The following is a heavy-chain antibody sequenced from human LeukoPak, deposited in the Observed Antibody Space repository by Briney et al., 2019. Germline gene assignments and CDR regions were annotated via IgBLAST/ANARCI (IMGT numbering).Heavy chain of an antibody. Sequence: LETLSLTCTVSGVSVSSGSYYWSWIRQPPGKGLEWIGYIYYSGSTNYNPSLKSRVTISVDTFKNQFSLKLSSVTAADTAVYYCASSAGSATEDPYYFDYWGQRTLVTVSS. CDR2: IYYSGST. J-gene: IGHJ4*02. D-gene: IGHD6-13*01. CDR3: ASSAGSATEDPYYFDY. V-gene: IGHV4-61*01. CDR1: GVSVSSGSYY.